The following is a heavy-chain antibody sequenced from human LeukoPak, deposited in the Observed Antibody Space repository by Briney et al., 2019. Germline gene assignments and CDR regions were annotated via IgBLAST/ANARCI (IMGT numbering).Heavy chain of an antibody. D-gene: IGHD1-26*01. CDR3: AKDQNHRAHRGAFDI. J-gene: IGHJ3*02. CDR2: IRYDGGNK. V-gene: IGHV3-30*02. Sequence: PGGSLRLSCAASGFTFSSYGMHWVRQAPGKGLEWVAFIRYDGGNKYYADSVKGRFTISRDNSKNTLYLQMNSLRAEDTAVYYCAKDQNHRAHRGAFDIWGQGTMVTVSS. CDR1: GFTFSSYG.